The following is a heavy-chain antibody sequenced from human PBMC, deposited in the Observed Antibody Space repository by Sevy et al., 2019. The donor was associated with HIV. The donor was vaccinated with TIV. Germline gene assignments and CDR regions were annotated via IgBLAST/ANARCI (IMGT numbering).Heavy chain of an antibody. CDR1: GFSFSSYG. D-gene: IGHD5-18*01. V-gene: IGHV3-7*01. Sequence: GGSLRLSCVASGFSFSSYGMHWVRQAPGKGLEWVATMKQDGSEKYYVDSVKGRFTISRDNAKHSLYLQMNSLRVEDTAVYYCVREGLGGFSYSLDCWGQGTLVTVSS. J-gene: IGHJ4*02. CDR2: MKQDGSEK. CDR3: VREGLGGFSYSLDC.